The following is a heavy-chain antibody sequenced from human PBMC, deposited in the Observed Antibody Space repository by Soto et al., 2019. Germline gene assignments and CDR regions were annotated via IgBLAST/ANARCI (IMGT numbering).Heavy chain of an antibody. D-gene: IGHD2-15*01. CDR2: ISGSGGST. J-gene: IGHJ6*02. CDR1: GFTFSSYA. V-gene: IGHV3-23*01. Sequence: PGGSLRFSCAASGFTFSSYAMSWVRQAPGKGLEWVSAISGSGGSTYYADSVKGRFTISRDNSKNTLYLQMNSLRAEDTAVYYCAKDWGCSGGSCYPNYYYYGMDVWGQGTTVTVSS. CDR3: AKDWGCSGGSCYPNYYYYGMDV.